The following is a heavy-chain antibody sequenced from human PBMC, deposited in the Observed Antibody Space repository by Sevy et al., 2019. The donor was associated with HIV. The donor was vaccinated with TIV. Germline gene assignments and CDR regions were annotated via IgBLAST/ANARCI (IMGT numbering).Heavy chain of an antibody. CDR1: GFTFSSYE. CDR2: ISSSGSPI. V-gene: IGHV3-48*03. D-gene: IGHD3-22*01. CDR3: ARDLPGDSRMDF. J-gene: IGHJ4*02. Sequence: GGSLRPSCAASGFTFSSYEMNWVRQAPGKGLEWVSYISSSGSPIYYADSVKGRFTISRDNAKKSLYLQMNSLRAEDTGVYYCARDLPGDSRMDFWGQGTLVTVSS.